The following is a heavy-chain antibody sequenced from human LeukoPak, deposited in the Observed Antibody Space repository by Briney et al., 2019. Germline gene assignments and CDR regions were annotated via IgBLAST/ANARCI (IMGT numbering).Heavy chain of an antibody. Sequence: GGSLRLSCAASGITFTNAWLSWVRQAPGKGLEWVGRIRSKTYSGTTDYAAPVKGRFTISRDDSKNTLYLEMNSLKTEDTAVYYCARDLGLYYDTSDNWFDPWGQGTLVTVSS. CDR3: ARDLGLYYDTSDNWFDP. CDR1: GITFTNAW. D-gene: IGHD3-22*01. J-gene: IGHJ5*02. V-gene: IGHV3-15*01. CDR2: IRSKTYSGTT.